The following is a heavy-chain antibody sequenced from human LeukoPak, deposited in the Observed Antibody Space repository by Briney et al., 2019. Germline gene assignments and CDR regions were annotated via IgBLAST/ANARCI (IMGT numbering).Heavy chain of an antibody. CDR3: ARRGQDYSPLPPLDC. D-gene: IGHD3-16*01. J-gene: IGHJ4*02. CDR1: GFTFSSYW. Sequence: GGSLRLSCAASGFTFSSYWMSWVRQAPGKGLEWVANIKQDGSEKYYVDSVKGRFTIPRDNAKNSLYLQMNSLRAEDTAVYYCARRGQDYSPLPPLDCWGQGTLVTVSS. CDR2: IKQDGSEK. V-gene: IGHV3-7*01.